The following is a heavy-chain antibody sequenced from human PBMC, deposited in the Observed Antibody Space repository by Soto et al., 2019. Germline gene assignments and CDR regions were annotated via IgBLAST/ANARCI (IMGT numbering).Heavy chain of an antibody. CDR2: IYWDDDK. J-gene: IGHJ5*02. Sequence: SGPTLVNPTQTLTLTCTFSGFSLSTSGVGVGWIRQPPGKALEWLALIYWDDDKRYSPSLKSRLTITKDTSKNQVVLTMTNMDPVDTATYYCAHLLEGFGGRINWFDPWGQGTLVTVSS. CDR3: AHLLEGFGGRINWFDP. CDR1: GFSLSTSGVG. D-gene: IGHD3-10*01. V-gene: IGHV2-5*02.